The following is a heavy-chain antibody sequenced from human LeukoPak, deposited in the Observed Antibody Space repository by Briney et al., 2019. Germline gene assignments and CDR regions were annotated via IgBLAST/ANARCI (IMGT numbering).Heavy chain of an antibody. CDR1: GFTFSSNP. V-gene: IGHV3-64*04. CDR3: TKYCSGAGCYSGLDY. Sequence: QPGGSLRLSCSASGFTFSSNPMHWVRQAPGKGLEYVSGISSNGGSTYYADSVKGRFTISRDNSKNTVYLQTNSLRAEDTALYYCTKYCSGAGCYSGLDYWGQGTQLTVSS. D-gene: IGHD2-15*01. J-gene: IGHJ4*02. CDR2: ISSNGGST.